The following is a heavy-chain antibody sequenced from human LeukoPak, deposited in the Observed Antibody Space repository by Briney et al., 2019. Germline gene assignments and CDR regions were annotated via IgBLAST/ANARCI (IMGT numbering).Heavy chain of an antibody. CDR3: AREAIAAAGVRSFDY. J-gene: IGHJ4*02. Sequence: PSETLSLTCSVSDYSISSGYYWGWIRQPPGKGLEWIGSIYYSGSTYYNPSLKSRVTISVDTSKNQLSLKLSSVTAADTAVYYCAREAIAAAGVRSFDYWGQGTLVTVSS. CDR2: IYYSGST. V-gene: IGHV4-38-2*02. CDR1: DYSISSGYY. D-gene: IGHD6-13*01.